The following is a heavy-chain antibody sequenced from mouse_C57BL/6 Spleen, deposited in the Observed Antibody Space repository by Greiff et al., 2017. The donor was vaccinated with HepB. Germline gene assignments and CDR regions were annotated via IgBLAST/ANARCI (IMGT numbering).Heavy chain of an antibody. Sequence: EVKLMESGGGLVQPGGSLKLSCAASGFTFSDYYMYWVRQTPEKRLEWVAYISNGGGSTYYPDTVKGRFTISRDNAKNTLYLQMSRLKSEDTAMYYCARQGVYYGLGYFDYWGQGTTLTVSS. CDR1: GFTFSDYY. D-gene: IGHD1-2*01. CDR2: ISNGGGST. J-gene: IGHJ2*01. CDR3: ARQGVYYGLGYFDY. V-gene: IGHV5-12*01.